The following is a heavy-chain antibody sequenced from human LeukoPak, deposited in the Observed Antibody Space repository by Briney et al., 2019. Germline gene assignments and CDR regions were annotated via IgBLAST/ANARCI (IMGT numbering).Heavy chain of an antibody. V-gene: IGHV3-11*04. CDR3: ARGGYDILTGYYHYYYYGMDV. J-gene: IGHJ6*02. CDR2: ICSSSSTI. CDR1: GFTFSDYY. D-gene: IGHD3-9*01. Sequence: GGSLRLSCAASGFTFSDYYMSWIRQAPGKGLEWVSYICSSSSTIYYADSVKGRFTISRDNAKNSLYLQMNSLRAEDTAVYYCARGGYDILTGYYHYYYYGMDVWGQGTTVTVSS.